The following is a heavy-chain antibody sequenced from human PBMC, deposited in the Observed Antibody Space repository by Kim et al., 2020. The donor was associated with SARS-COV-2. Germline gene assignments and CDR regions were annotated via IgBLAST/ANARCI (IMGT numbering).Heavy chain of an antibody. CDR1: GYTFTSYY. J-gene: IGHJ3*02. V-gene: IGHV1-46*01. Sequence: ASVKVSCKASGYTFTSYYMHWVRQAPGQGLEWMGIINPSGGSTSYAQKFQGRVTMTRDTSTSTVYMELSSLRSEDTAVYYCARWAGSGSYYNRDAFDIWGQGTMVTVSS. CDR3: ARWAGSGSYYNRDAFDI. CDR2: INPSGGST. D-gene: IGHD3-10*01.